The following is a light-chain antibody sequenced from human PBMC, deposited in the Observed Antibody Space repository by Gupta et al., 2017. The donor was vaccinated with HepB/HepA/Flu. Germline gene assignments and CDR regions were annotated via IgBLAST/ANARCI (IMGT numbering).Light chain of an antibody. CDR3: QQYYSTPYT. Sequence: DIVMTQSPDSLAVSLGERATINCKSSQSILYSSNNKNYLVWYQQKPGQPPKLLIYWASTRESGVPDRFSGSGSGADFSLTISSLQAEDVAVYYCQQYYSTPYTFGQGTXLEIK. CDR1: QSILYSSNNKNY. CDR2: WAS. J-gene: IGKJ2*01. V-gene: IGKV4-1*01.